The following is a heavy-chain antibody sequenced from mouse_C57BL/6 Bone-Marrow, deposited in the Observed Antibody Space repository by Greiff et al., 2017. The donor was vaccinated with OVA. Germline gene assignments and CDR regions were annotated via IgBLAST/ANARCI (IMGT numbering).Heavy chain of an antibody. J-gene: IGHJ4*01. CDR1: GYTFTEYT. V-gene: IGHV1-62-2*01. CDR2: FYPGSGSI. D-gene: IGHD1-1*01. Sequence: VQRVESGAELVKPGASVKLSCKASGYTFTEYTIHWVKQRPGQGLEWIGWFYPGSGSITYNEKFKDKATLTADKSSSTVYMELRRLTSEDSAVYFCARHEAGSSGDAMDYWGQGTSVTVSS. CDR3: ARHEAGSSGDAMDY.